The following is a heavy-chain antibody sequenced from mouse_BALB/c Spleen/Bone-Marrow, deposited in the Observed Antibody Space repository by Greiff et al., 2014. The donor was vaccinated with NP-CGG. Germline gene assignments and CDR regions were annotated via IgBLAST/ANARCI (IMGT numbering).Heavy chain of an antibody. V-gene: IGHV5-4*02. CDR3: TRSGKRYGAMDY. Sequence: EVMLVESGGGLVKPGGSLKLSCAASGFTFSDYYMYWVRQTPEKRLEWVATISDGGTYTFYPDSVKGRFAISRENAKNSLSLQMSSLLSEDTAMYYCTRSGKRYGAMDYWGQGTSVTVSS. D-gene: IGHD2-10*02. CDR2: ISDGGTYT. CDR1: GFTFSDYY. J-gene: IGHJ4*01.